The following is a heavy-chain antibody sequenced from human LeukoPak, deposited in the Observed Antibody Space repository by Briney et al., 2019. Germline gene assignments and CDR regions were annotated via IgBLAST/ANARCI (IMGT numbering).Heavy chain of an antibody. V-gene: IGHV3-21*01. J-gene: IGHJ4*02. Sequence: GGSLRLSCAASGFTFSSYSMNWVRQAPGKGLEWVSSISSSSSYIYYADSVKGRFTISRDNAKNSLYLQMNSLRAEDTAVYYCARDIAVAGRNFDYWGQGTLVTVSS. CDR3: ARDIAVAGRNFDY. CDR1: GFTFSSYS. D-gene: IGHD6-19*01. CDR2: ISSSSSYI.